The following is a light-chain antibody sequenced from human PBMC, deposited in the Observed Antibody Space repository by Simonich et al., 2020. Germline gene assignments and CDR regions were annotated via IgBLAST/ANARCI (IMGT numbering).Light chain of an antibody. CDR3: MQSIELPWT. CDR2: KVA. CDR1: QSLVHSDGNTY. J-gene: IGKJ1*01. Sequence: DVVMTQSPLSLPVTLGQPASISCRSSQSLVHSDGNTYLNWFQQRPGQSPMRLIYKVANRDSGGPERFSGSGSGTDFTLKISRVEAEDVGVYYCMQSIELPWTFGPGTKVDIK. V-gene: IGKV2-30*02.